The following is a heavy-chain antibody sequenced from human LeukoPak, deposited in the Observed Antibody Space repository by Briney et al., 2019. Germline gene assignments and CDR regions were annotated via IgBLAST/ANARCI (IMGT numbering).Heavy chain of an antibody. Sequence: ETLSLTCAVSGGSISSSNWWSWVRQPPGKGLEWVANIKQDGSAKPYVDSVKGRFTISRDNAKNSLFLQMNSLRAQDTAVYYCARDNGWSADFWGRGTLVTVSS. V-gene: IGHV3-7*03. J-gene: IGHJ4*02. CDR3: ARDNGWSADF. CDR2: IKQDGSAK. CDR1: GGSISSSNW. D-gene: IGHD2-15*01.